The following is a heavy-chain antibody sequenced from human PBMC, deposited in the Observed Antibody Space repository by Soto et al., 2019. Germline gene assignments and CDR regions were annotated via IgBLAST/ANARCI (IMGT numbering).Heavy chain of an antibody. D-gene: IGHD6-19*01. V-gene: IGHV3-30-3*01. Sequence: QVQLVESGGGVVQPGRSLRLSCAASGFTFSSYTMHWVRQAPGKGLEWVAVLSYDGSIKYYADSVKGRFTISSDTSKNTLYLQMNSLRVGDTGVYYCARESAFRSGWYGGSYYYGMDVWGQGTTVTVSS. CDR1: GFTFSSYT. J-gene: IGHJ6*02. CDR2: LSYDGSIK. CDR3: ARESAFRSGWYGGSYYYGMDV.